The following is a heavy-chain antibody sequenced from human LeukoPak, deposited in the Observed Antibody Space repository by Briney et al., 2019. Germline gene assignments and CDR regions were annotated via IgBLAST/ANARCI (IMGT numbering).Heavy chain of an antibody. J-gene: IGHJ4*02. V-gene: IGHV1-2*02. Sequence: GASVKVSCKASGYTFTGYYMHWVRQAPGQGLEWMGWINPNSGGTNYAQKFQGRVTMTRDTSISTAYMELSRLRSDDTAVYYCARAQSWLGSSSLIWGQGTLVTVSS. CDR3: ARAQSWLGSSSLI. CDR2: INPNSGGT. D-gene: IGHD6-6*01. CDR1: GYTFTGYY.